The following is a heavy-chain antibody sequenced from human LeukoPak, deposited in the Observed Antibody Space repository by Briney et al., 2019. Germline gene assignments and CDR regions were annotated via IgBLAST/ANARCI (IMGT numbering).Heavy chain of an antibody. J-gene: IGHJ3*02. V-gene: IGHV3-66*01. CDR2: IYSGGST. Sequence: PGGSLRLSCAASGFTVSSNYMSWVRQAPVKGLEWVSVIYSGGSTYYADSVKGRFTISRDNSKNTLYLQMNSLRAEDTAVYYCARAELRFLEWLFVPDAFDIWGQGTMVTVSS. D-gene: IGHD3-3*01. CDR1: GFTVSSNY. CDR3: ARAELRFLEWLFVPDAFDI.